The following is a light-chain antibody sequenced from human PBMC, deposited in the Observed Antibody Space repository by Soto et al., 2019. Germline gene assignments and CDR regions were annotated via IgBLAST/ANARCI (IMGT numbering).Light chain of an antibody. CDR3: QQYNSYSLT. CDR2: DAS. Sequence: DIQMTQSPSTLSASVGDRVTITCRASQSISSWLAWYQQKPGKAPKLLIYDASSLESGVPSKFSGSGSGTEFTLTISSLQPDDFATYYCQQYNSYSLTFGQATKAEIK. J-gene: IGKJ1*01. V-gene: IGKV1-5*01. CDR1: QSISSW.